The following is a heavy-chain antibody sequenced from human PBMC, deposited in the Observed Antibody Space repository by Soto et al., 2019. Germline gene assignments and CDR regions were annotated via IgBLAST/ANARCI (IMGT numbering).Heavy chain of an antibody. Sequence: GGSLRLSCAASGFTFSDHYMSWIRQAPGKGLEWIGYSSNSGSFTRYADSVKGRFSISRDNAKNSLYLQINSLRGDDTATYFCVSWGDNYNRLDYWGQGTPVPVSS. D-gene: IGHD1-1*01. V-gene: IGHV3-11*06. J-gene: IGHJ4*02. CDR3: VSWGDNYNRLDY. CDR2: SSNSGSFT. CDR1: GFTFSDHY.